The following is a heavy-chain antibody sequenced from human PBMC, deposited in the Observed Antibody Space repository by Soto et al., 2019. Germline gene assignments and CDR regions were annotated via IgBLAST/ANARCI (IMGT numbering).Heavy chain of an antibody. Sequence: QLQLQESGPGLVKPSETLSLTCTVSGGSISSSSYYWGWIRQPPGKGLEWIGSIYYSGSTYYNPSLKSRVTISVDTSKNQFSLKLSSVTAADTAVYYCARHRARIGYCSGGSCSLSGAFDIWGQGTMVTVSS. CDR2: IYYSGST. V-gene: IGHV4-39*01. CDR1: GGSISSSSYY. D-gene: IGHD2-15*01. J-gene: IGHJ3*02. CDR3: ARHRARIGYCSGGSCSLSGAFDI.